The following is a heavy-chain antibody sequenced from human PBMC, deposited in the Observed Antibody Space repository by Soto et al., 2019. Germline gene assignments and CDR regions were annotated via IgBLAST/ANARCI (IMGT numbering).Heavy chain of an antibody. V-gene: IGHV4-4*07. D-gene: IGHD6-19*01. CDR1: GGSFSSVF. J-gene: IGHJ5*02. CDR3: ARGYSSDSYTSENRVSYFDP. Sequence: SETLSLTCSVSGGSFSSVFWSWIRQSPGKGLEWIGRIHVSGTTNYHPPFLGRVTLSVDPSKNQFSLELHSVTAADAATYYCARGYSSDSYTSENRVSYFDPWGQGIQVTVSS. CDR2: IHVSGTT.